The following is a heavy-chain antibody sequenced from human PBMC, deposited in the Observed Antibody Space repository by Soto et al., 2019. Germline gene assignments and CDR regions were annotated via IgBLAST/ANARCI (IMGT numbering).Heavy chain of an antibody. V-gene: IGHV3-48*03. CDR3: AREGEEGSSFVPGYYYYGMDV. CDR2: ISSSGSTI. D-gene: IGHD6-6*01. CDR1: GFTFSSYE. J-gene: IGHJ6*02. Sequence: GVLRLSCAASGFTFSSYEMNWVRQAPGKGLEWVSYISSSGSTIYYADSVKGRFTISRDNAKNSLYLQMNSLRAEDTAVYYCAREGEEGSSFVPGYYYYGMDVWGQGTTVTVSS.